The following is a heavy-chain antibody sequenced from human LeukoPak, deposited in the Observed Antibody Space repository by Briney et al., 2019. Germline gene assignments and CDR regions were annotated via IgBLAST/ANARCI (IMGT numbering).Heavy chain of an antibody. J-gene: IGHJ4*02. Sequence: PSETLSLTCTVSGGSISSGDYYWSWIRQPPGKGLEWIGYIYYSGSTYYNPSLKGRVTISVDTSKNQFSLKLSSVTAADTAVYYYARSGGDPRILGEFDYWGQGTLVTVSS. CDR3: ARSGGDPRILGEFDY. D-gene: IGHD3-10*01. V-gene: IGHV4-30-4*01. CDR1: GGSISSGDYY. CDR2: IYYSGST.